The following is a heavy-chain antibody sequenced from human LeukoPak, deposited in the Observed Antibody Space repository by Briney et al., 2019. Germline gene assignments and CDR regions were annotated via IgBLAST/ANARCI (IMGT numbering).Heavy chain of an antibody. J-gene: IGHJ5*02. Sequence: PSETLSLTCAVYGGSFSGYYWSWIRQPPGKGLEWIGYIYYSGSTNYNPSLKSRVTISVDTSKNQFSLKLSSVTAADTAVYYCARHPREGATGNWFDPWGQGTLVTVSS. CDR2: IYYSGST. V-gene: IGHV4-59*08. CDR3: ARHPREGATGNWFDP. D-gene: IGHD1-26*01. CDR1: GGSFSGYY.